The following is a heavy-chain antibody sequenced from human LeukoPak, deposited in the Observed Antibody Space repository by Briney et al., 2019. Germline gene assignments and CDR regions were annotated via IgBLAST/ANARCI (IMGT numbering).Heavy chain of an antibody. Sequence: ASVKVSCKASVGTFSSYTISWVRQAPRQGLEWMGGIIPIFCTANYAQKFQGRVTITADESTSTAYMELSSLRSEDTAVYYCARDYGAAGPGMDVWGKGTTVTVSS. D-gene: IGHD4-17*01. V-gene: IGHV1-69*01. J-gene: IGHJ6*04. CDR2: IIPIFCTA. CDR3: ARDYGAAGPGMDV. CDR1: VGTFSSYT.